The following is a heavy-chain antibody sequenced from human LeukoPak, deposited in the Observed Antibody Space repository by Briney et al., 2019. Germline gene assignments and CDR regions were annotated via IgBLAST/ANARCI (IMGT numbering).Heavy chain of an antibody. CDR2: ISPNSGGT. J-gene: IGHJ2*01. D-gene: IGHD7-27*01. V-gene: IGHV1-2*02. CDR3: AIQPWGSGNNWYFDL. Sequence: VASVKVSCKPSGYTFSGFYIHWVRQAPGQGLGWMGWISPNSGGTDYAQRFQGRVTMTRDTSISTAYMELSSLRSDDTAVYYCAIQPWGSGNNWYFDLWGRGTLVTVSS. CDR1: GYTFSGFY.